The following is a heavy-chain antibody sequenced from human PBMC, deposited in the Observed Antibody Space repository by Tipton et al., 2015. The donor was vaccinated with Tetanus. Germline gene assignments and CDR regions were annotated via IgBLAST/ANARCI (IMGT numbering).Heavy chain of an antibody. V-gene: IGHV4-4*07. Sequence: TLSLTCTVSGGSITSNYWTWIRQPAGKGLEWIGRIYAPGITNYNPSLKSRVSMSVDTSKNQFSLRLSSVTAADTAVYYCARDMRGEGGGWYTDYWGQGTLVTVSS. J-gene: IGHJ4*02. CDR1: GGSITSNY. D-gene: IGHD6-19*01. CDR3: ARDMRGEGGGWYTDY. CDR2: IYAPGIT.